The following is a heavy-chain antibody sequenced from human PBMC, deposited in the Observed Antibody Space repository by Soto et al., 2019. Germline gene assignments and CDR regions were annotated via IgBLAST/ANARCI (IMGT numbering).Heavy chain of an antibody. J-gene: IGHJ6*03. CDR2: INSDGSST. CDR3: ARDRNRNYYYYYMDV. V-gene: IGHV3-74*01. Sequence: GGSLRLSCAASGFTFSSYWMHWVRQAPGKGLVWVSRINSDGSSTSYAESEKGRFTISRDNAKNTLYLQMNSLRAEVTALYYCARDRNRNYYYYYMDVWGKGTTVTVSS. CDR1: GFTFSSYW. D-gene: IGHD4-4*01.